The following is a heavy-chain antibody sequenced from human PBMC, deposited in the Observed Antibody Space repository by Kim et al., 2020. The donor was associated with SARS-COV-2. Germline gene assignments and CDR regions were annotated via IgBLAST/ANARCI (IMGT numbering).Heavy chain of an antibody. V-gene: IGHV4-39*01. J-gene: IGHJ4*02. CDR2: MFYTGST. CDR1: GGSIRSSTYS. D-gene: IGHD6-13*01. CDR3: AKHKGAAAGRIPDY. Sequence: SETLSLTCTVSGGSIRSSTYSWGWVRQPPGKGLEWIGSMFYTGSTNYNPSLKSRVTISLDTSKNQFSLKLSSVTAADTAVYYCAKHKGAAAGRIPDYWGQGTLVTDST.